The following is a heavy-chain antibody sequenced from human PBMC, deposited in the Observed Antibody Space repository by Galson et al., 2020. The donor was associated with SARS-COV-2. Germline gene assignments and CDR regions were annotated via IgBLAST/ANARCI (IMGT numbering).Heavy chain of an antibody. CDR3: RQFALGAVPIDY. Sequence: SETLSLTCTVSGGSMNSGSYYWNWIRQPAGKGLEWIGHVSITATTNYNPSLKSRATISLDTSKNQFSLKLTSVTAADTAVYYCRQFALGAVPIDYWGQGTLVTVSS. D-gene: IGHD6-19*01. CDR1: GGSMNSGSYY. CDR2: VSITATT. V-gene: IGHV4-61*09. J-gene: IGHJ4*02.